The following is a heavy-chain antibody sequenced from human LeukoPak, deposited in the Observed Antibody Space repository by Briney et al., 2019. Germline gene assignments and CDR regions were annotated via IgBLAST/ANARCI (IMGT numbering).Heavy chain of an antibody. V-gene: IGHV4-39*07. J-gene: IGHJ4*02. Sequence: SETLSLTCTVSGDSFSYFYWSWIRPPPGKGLEWIGRFYYSGSIYYNPSIPSRVTISVDTSINKLYLKLSSVTAADTAVYYCASSGWYEGGIDWGQGTLVTVSS. D-gene: IGHD6-19*01. CDR3: ASSGWYEGGID. CDR1: GDSFSYFY. CDR2: FYYSGSI.